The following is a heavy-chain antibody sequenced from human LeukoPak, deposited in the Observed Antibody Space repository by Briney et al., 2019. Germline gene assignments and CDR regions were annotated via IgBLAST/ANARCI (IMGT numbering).Heavy chain of an antibody. CDR2: INHSGST. D-gene: IGHD5-12*01. V-gene: IGHV4-34*01. CDR3: ARARGYHGYYYYGMDV. Sequence: SETLSLTCAVYGGSFSGYYWSWIRQPPGKGLEWIGEINHSGSTNYNPSLKSRVTISVDTSKNQFSLKLSSVTAADTAVYYCARARGYHGYYYYGMDVWGQGTTVTVSS. J-gene: IGHJ6*02. CDR1: GGSFSGYY.